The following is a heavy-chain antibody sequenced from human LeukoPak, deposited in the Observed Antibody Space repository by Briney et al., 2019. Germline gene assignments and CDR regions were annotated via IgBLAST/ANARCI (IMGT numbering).Heavy chain of an antibody. CDR1: GFTFSSYW. V-gene: IGHV3-74*01. CDR3: GRVRFGYSSIPFDY. CDR2: INSDGSST. Sequence: PGGSLRLSCAASGFTFSSYWMRWFCQAPGKGLVWVSRINSDGSSTSYADSVKGRFTISRDNAKNTLYLQMNSLRAEDMAVYYCGRVRFGYSSIPFDYWGQGTLVTVSS. D-gene: IGHD6-19*01. J-gene: IGHJ4*02.